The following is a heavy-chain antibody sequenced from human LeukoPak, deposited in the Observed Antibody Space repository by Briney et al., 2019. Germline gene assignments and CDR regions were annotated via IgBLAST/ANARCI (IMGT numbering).Heavy chain of an antibody. CDR1: DDSVNSYY. Sequence: SETLSLTCTVSDDSVNSYYWTWIRQPPGKGLEWIGYIYYSGSTNYNPSLKSRVTISTDTSRKQFSLKLSSVTAADTAVYYCAREGTVGGTIFGWFDPWGQGTLVTVSS. D-gene: IGHD1-26*01. V-gene: IGHV4-59*02. CDR2: IYYSGST. CDR3: AREGTVGGTIFGWFDP. J-gene: IGHJ5*02.